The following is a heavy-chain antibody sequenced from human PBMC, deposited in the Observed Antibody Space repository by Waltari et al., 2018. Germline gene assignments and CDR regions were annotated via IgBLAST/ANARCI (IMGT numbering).Heavy chain of an antibody. D-gene: IGHD5-18*01. CDR2: INHSGST. CDR3: ARGRGYEFYYYYGMDV. J-gene: IGHJ6*02. V-gene: IGHV4-34*01. CDR1: VGSFSGYY. Sequence: QVQLQQWGAGLLKPSETLSLTCAVYVGSFSGYYWSWLRQPPGKGLEWIGEINHSGSTNYNPSLKSRVTISVDTSKNQFSLKLSSVTAADTAVYYCARGRGYEFYYYYGMDVWGQGTTVTVSS.